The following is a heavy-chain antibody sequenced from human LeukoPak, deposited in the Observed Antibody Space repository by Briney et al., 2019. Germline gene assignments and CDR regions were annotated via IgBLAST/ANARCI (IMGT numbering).Heavy chain of an antibody. CDR2: INHSGST. J-gene: IGHJ4*02. Sequence: KPSETLSLTCAVYGGSFSGYYWSWIRQPPGKGLEWIGEINHSGSTNYNPSLKSRVTISVDTSKNQFSLKLSSVTAADTAVYYCARDPGGYYDSSGYYSHVGYFDYWGQGTLVTVSS. V-gene: IGHV4-34*01. CDR1: GGSFSGYY. CDR3: ARDPGGYYDSSGYYSHVGYFDY. D-gene: IGHD3-22*01.